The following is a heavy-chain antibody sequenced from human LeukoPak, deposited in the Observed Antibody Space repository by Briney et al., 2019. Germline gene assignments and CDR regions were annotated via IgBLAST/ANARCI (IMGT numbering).Heavy chain of an antibody. V-gene: IGHV3-23*01. D-gene: IGHD7-27*01. CDR3: AKLIGDESF. J-gene: IGHJ4*02. Sequence: PGGSLRLSCAASGLTFSSYAMSWVCQAPGKGLEWVSSISAGGGTTNYADSVKGRFSISRDNSKNTLYLQMNSLRVEDKAIYYCAKLIGDESFWGQGTLVTVSS. CDR1: GLTFSSYA. CDR2: ISAGGGTT.